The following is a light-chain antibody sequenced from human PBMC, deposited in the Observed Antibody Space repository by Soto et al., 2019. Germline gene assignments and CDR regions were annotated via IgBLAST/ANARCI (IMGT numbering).Light chain of an antibody. CDR1: SSDVGGYNY. V-gene: IGLV2-14*01. CDR3: SSYTSSTTYV. Sequence: QSVLTQPASGSGSPGQSITISCTGTSSDVGGYNYVSWYQQHPGKVPKLTIYEVSNRPSGVSNRFSGAKSGNTAPLTISGLQAEGEADYYCSSYTSSTTYVFGTGSKLTVL. J-gene: IGLJ1*01. CDR2: EVS.